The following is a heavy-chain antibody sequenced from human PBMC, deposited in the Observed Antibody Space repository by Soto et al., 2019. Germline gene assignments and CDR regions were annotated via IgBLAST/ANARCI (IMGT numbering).Heavy chain of an antibody. V-gene: IGHV5-51*01. CDR2: IYPGDSDT. J-gene: IGHJ3*02. CDR1: GYSFTSYW. CDR3: ASQTGKISTGGNFGLAFDI. D-gene: IGHD2-8*02. Sequence: GESLKISCKGSGYSFTSYWIGWVRQMPGKGLEWMGIIYPGDSDTRYSPSFQGQVTISADKSISTAYLQWSSLKASDTAMYYCASQTGKISTGGNFGLAFDIWGQGTMVT.